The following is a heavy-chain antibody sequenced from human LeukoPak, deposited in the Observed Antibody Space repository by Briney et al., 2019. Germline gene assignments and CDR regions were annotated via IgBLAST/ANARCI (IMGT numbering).Heavy chain of an antibody. D-gene: IGHD6-19*01. CDR3: ARAGRIIAVAGTVLDY. Sequence: GASVKVSCKASGYTFTSYGIIWVRQAPGQGLEWMGWISAYNGHTNYAQKLQGRVTMTTDTSTRTAYMELSSLRSEDTAVYYCARAGRIIAVAGTVLDYWGQGTLVTVSS. CDR1: GYTFTSYG. CDR2: ISAYNGHT. J-gene: IGHJ4*02. V-gene: IGHV1-18*01.